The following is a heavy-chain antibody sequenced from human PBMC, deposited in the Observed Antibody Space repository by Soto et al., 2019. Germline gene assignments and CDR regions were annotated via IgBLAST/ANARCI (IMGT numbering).Heavy chain of an antibody. Sequence: GGSLRLSCAASGFTFSSYAMHWVRQAPGKGLEWVAVISYDGSNKYYADSVKGRFTTSRDNSKHTLYLQMNSLRAEDTAVYYCARGKGWLQLYYFDYWGQGTLVTVSS. CDR3: ARGKGWLQLYYFDY. D-gene: IGHD1-1*01. CDR1: GFTFSSYA. CDR2: ISYDGSNK. V-gene: IGHV3-30-3*01. J-gene: IGHJ4*02.